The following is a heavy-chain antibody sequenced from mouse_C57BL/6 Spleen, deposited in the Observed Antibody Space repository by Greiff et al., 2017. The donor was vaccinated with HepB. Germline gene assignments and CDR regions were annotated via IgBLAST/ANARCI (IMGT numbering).Heavy chain of an antibody. J-gene: IGHJ1*03. CDR2: IYWDDDK. CDR3: ARRRGELGRSYWYFDV. CDR1: GFSLSTSGMG. Sequence: QVTLKESGPGILQSSQTLSMTCSFSGFSLSTSGMGVSWISQPSGKGLEWLAHIYWDDDKRYNPSLKSRLTISKDTSRNQVFLKITSVDTADTATYYCARRRGELGRSYWYFDVWGTGTTVTVSS. V-gene: IGHV8-12*01. D-gene: IGHD4-1*01.